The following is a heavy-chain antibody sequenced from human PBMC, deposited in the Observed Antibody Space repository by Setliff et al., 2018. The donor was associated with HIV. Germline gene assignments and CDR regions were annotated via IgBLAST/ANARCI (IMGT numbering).Heavy chain of an antibody. J-gene: IGHJ2*01. V-gene: IGHV3-7*01. D-gene: IGHD4-17*01. CDR2: IKQDGSEE. CDR3: ARDPYPYFDYGDWYFDL. Sequence: LRLSCAASGFTFSTYWMSWVRQAPGKGLEWVANIKQDGSEEFYVDSVKGRFTISRDNAKNSLYLQMNSLRAEDTAVYYCARDPYPYFDYGDWYFDLWGRGTLVTVSS. CDR1: GFTFSTYW.